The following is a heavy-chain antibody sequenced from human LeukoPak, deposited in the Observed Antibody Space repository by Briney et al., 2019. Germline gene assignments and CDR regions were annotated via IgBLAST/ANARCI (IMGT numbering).Heavy chain of an antibody. V-gene: IGHV4-59*01. CDR3: ARGAGLNWSDP. CDR2: IYYSGST. CDR1: GGSISSYY. J-gene: IGHJ5*02. D-gene: IGHD6-13*01. Sequence: SETLSLTCTVSGGSISSYYWSWIRQSPGKGLEWIGYIYYSGSTTYNPSLKSRVTISVDTSKNHFSLKLSSLTAADTAVYYCARGAGLNWSDPWGQGTLATVSS.